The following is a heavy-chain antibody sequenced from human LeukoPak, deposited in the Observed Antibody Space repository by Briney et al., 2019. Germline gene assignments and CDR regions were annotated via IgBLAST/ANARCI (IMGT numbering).Heavy chain of an antibody. Sequence: PSETLSLTCVVSGYSISSGYYWGWIRRPPGKGLEWIGSIYHSESTYYNPSLKSRVTISVDTSKNQFSLKLSSVTAADTAVYYCARNANRGSTFDYWGQGTLVTVSS. CDR1: GYSISSGYY. CDR3: ARNANRGSTFDY. CDR2: IYHSEST. V-gene: IGHV4-38-2*01. D-gene: IGHD1-26*01. J-gene: IGHJ4*02.